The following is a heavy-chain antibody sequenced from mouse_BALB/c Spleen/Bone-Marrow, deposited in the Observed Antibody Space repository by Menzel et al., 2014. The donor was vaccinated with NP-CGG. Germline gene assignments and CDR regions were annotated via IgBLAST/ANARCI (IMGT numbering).Heavy chain of an antibody. Sequence: VKLMESGAELVKPGASVKLSCKASGYTFTNYYIYWVKQRPGQGLEWIGGINPSNGGTKFNEKFKNKATLTIDKSSSTAYIQLSSLTSEDSAVYYCSRHYYGTPYYAMDYWGQGTSVTVSS. V-gene: IGHV1S81*02. D-gene: IGHD1-1*01. CDR3: SRHYYGTPYYAMDY. CDR2: INPSNGGT. J-gene: IGHJ4*01. CDR1: GYTFTNYY.